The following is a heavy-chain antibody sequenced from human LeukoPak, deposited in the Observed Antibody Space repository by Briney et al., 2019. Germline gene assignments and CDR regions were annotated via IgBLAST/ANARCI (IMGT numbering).Heavy chain of an antibody. CDR3: ARGRVVPEGDWFDP. J-gene: IGHJ5*02. CDR1: GGSFSGYY. Sequence: SETLSLTCAVYGGSFSGYYWSWIRQPPGKGLGWIGEINHSGSTNYNPSLKSRVTISVDTSKNQFSLKLSSATAADTAVYYCARGRVVPEGDWFDPWGQGTLVTVSS. V-gene: IGHV4-34*01. CDR2: INHSGST. D-gene: IGHD2-2*01.